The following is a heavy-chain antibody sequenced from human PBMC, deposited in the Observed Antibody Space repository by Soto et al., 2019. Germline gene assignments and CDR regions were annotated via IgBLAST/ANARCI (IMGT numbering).Heavy chain of an antibody. Sequence: PSETLSLTCNVSGGSISCYYWSWIRQPPGKGLEYIGYIYYRGSTNYNSSLKSRVTMSVDTSRNQFSLKMNSVTAADTAVYYCARQQLLPFYYALDVWGQGTTVTVSS. J-gene: IGHJ6*02. V-gene: IGHV4-59*01. CDR3: ARQQLLPFYYALDV. CDR2: IYYRGST. CDR1: GGSISCYY. D-gene: IGHD1-26*01.